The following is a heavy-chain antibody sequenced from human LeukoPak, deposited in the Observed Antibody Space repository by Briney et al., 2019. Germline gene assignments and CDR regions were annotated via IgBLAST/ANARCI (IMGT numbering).Heavy chain of an antibody. D-gene: IGHD6-6*01. CDR2: ISPNGVIT. CDR1: GFTFSSHG. CDR3: ATGVAARLPFDY. V-gene: IGHV3-23*01. J-gene: IGHJ4*02. Sequence: GGSLRLSCAASGFTFSSHGMNWVRQAPGRGLEWVSGISPNGVITYYADSVKGRFTISRDNSKNTLYLQMNSLRSEDTAVYYCATGVAARLPFDYWGQGTLVTVSS.